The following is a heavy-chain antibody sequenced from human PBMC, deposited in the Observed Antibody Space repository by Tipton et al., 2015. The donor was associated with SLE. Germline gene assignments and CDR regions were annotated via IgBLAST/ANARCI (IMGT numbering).Heavy chain of an antibody. CDR2: IWYDGSNK. CDR1: GFTFSSYG. Sequence: RSLRLSCAASGFTFSSYGMHWVRQAPGKGLEWVAVIWYDGSNKYYADSVKGRFTISRDNSKNTLYLQMNSLRAEDTAVYYCAKEDRQGVGAFDYWGQGTLVTVSS. J-gene: IGHJ4*02. V-gene: IGHV3-33*06. CDR3: AKEDRQGVGAFDY. D-gene: IGHD1-26*01.